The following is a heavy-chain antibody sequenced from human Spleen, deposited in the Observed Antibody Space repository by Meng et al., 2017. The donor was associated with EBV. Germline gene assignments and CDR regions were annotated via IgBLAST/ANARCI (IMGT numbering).Heavy chain of an antibody. J-gene: IGHJ4*02. V-gene: IGHV4-34*01. CDR3: ARGPYYE. CDR2: INQSGSI. Sequence: VPVQPWGAGRLNPPATLSLTRAVSGGSFSSYYWSWIRQPPGKGLEWIGEINQSGSIYYNPSLMGRVTISGDTSRNQFSLKLISVTAADMAVYYCARGPYYEWGQGTLVTVSS. D-gene: IGHD1-26*01. CDR1: GGSFSSYY.